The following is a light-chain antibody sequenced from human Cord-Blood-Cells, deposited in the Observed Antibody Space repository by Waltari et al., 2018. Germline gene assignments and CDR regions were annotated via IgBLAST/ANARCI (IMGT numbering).Light chain of an antibody. CDR2: DVS. V-gene: IGKV1-5*01. Sequence: DLQMTQSPSTLSASVGDRVTITCRASQSISSWLAWYQQKPGKARKLLIYDVSSLESGVPSRFSGSRSGTEFTLTIGGLQPDDFATYYGQQYNSYSPYTFGQGTKLEIK. J-gene: IGKJ2*01. CDR1: QSISSW. CDR3: QQYNSYSPYT.